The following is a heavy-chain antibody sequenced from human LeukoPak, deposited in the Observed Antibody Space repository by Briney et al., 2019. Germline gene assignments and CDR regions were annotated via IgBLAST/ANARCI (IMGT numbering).Heavy chain of an antibody. CDR3: AKAGYGGSSTTTYGDY. V-gene: IGHV3-30*04. CDR2: VSHDGRSK. J-gene: IGHJ4*02. Sequence: TGGSLKLSCAASGFTFSGSAMHWVRQAPGKGLEWVAIVSHDGRSKYYADSVKGRFTISRDNSKNTLYLQMNSLRADDTAVYYCAKAGYGGSSTTTYGDYWGQGTLVAVSS. D-gene: IGHD2-15*01. CDR1: GFTFSGSA.